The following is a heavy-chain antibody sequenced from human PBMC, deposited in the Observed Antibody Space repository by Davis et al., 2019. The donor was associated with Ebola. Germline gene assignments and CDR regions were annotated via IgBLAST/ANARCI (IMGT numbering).Heavy chain of an antibody. CDR2: IIPIFGTA. D-gene: IGHD2-15*01. CDR3: AHLGPQRFCSGGGCHGYLDY. CDR1: GYTFTSYG. V-gene: IGHV1-69*13. J-gene: IGHJ4*02. Sequence: AASVKVSCKASGYTFTSYGISWVRQAPGQGLEWMGGIIPIFGTANYAQKFQGRVTITADESTRTAYMELNGLRSEDTAVYYCAHLGPQRFCSGGGCHGYLDYWGQGTLVTVSS.